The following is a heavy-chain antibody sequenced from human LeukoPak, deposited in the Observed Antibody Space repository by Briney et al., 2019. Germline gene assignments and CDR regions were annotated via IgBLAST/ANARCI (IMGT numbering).Heavy chain of an antibody. Sequence: ASVKVSCKASGGTFSSYAISWVRQAPGQGLEWMGRIIPILGIANYAQKFQGRVTITADKSTSTAYMELSSLRSEDTAVYYCASLREGSGSSNFDYWGQGTLVTVSS. D-gene: IGHD6-19*01. V-gene: IGHV1-69*04. J-gene: IGHJ4*02. CDR3: ASLREGSGSSNFDY. CDR2: IIPILGIA. CDR1: GGTFSSYA.